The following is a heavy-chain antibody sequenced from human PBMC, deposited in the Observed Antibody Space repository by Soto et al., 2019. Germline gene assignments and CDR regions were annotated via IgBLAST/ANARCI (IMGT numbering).Heavy chain of an antibody. CDR3: SRSQGSSTSLEIYYYYYYGMDV. D-gene: IGHD2-2*01. V-gene: IGHV1-69*01. J-gene: IGHJ6*02. Sequence: QVQLVQSGAEVKKPGSSVKVSCKASGGTFSSYAISWVRQAPGQGLEWMGGIIPISGTANYAQKFQGRVTITADDSTSTDYMELSSLRSEDTDVYYCSRSQGSSTSLEIYYYYYYGMDVWGQGTTVTVSS. CDR1: GGTFSSYA. CDR2: IIPISGTA.